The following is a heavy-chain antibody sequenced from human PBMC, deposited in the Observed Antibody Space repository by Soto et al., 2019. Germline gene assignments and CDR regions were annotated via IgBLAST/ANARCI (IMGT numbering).Heavy chain of an antibody. CDR1: GFTFSSYA. Sequence: VQVLESGGALVQPGGSLRLSCAASGFTFSSYAIYWVRQAPGKGLEWVSTISNSGDRYYADSVEGRFTISRDNSKDTVFLQMNNLRAEDTAVYYCAKPKSRGVVVNVWGQGTTVTVSS. J-gene: IGHJ6*02. CDR2: ISNSGDR. D-gene: IGHD3-10*01. V-gene: IGHV3-23*01. CDR3: AKPKSRGVVVNV.